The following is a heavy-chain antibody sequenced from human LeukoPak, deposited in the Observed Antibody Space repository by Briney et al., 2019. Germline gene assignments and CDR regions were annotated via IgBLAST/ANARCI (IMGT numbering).Heavy chain of an antibody. J-gene: IGHJ6*02. D-gene: IGHD3-10*01. CDR2: ISDDGSNE. CDR3: ATPKGGSGSHRAPLEY. CDR1: GGSISSYS. V-gene: IGHV3-30-3*01. Sequence: LSLTCTVSGGSISSYSLSWIRQAPGKGLEWVAIISDDGSNEYYADSVKGRFTISRDNSKNTLYLQMNSLRAEDTAVYYCATPKGGSGSHRAPLEYWGQGTTVTVSS.